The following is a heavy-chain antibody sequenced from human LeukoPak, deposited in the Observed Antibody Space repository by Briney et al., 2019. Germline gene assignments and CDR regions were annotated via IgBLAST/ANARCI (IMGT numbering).Heavy chain of an antibody. Sequence: PSETLSLTCTVSDASVTDYYWSWIRQSPGKGLEWISYIHHSGNSDYNPSLRSRVTTSLDTSKNQFSLNLISVTAADTAVYYCTRGHWGLQSWSQGTLVTVSS. CDR3: TRGHWGLQS. CDR1: DASVTDYY. D-gene: IGHD7-27*01. CDR2: IHHSGNS. J-gene: IGHJ5*02. V-gene: IGHV4-59*02.